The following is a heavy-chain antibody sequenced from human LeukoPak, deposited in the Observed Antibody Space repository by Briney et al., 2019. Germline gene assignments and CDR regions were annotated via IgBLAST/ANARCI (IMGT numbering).Heavy chain of an antibody. CDR1: GGSISSYY. J-gene: IGHJ4*02. D-gene: IGHD3-10*01. CDR2: IYYSGNT. V-gene: IGHV4-59*01. Sequence: SETLSLTCTVSGGSISSYYWSWIRQPPGKGLEWIGYIYYSGNTNYNPSLKSRVTISVDTSKNQFSLKLSSVTAADTAVYYCARAYGSGSYGYFDYWGQGTLVTVSS. CDR3: ARAYGSGSYGYFDY.